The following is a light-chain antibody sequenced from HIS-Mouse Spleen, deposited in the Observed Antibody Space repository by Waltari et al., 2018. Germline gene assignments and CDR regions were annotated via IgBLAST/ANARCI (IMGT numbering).Light chain of an antibody. V-gene: IGLV3-10*01. CDR3: YSTDSSGNHRV. CDR1: ALPKKC. J-gene: IGLJ2*01. CDR2: EDS. Sequence: SYELTQPPSVSVSPGQTARITCSGDALPKKCAYCYQQKSGQAPVLVIYEDSKRPPGIPERFSGSSSGTMATLTISGAQVEDEADYYCYSTDSSGNHRVFGGGTKLTVL.